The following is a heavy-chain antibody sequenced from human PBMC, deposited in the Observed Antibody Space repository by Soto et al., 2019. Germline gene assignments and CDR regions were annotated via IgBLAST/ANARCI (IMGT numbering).Heavy chain of an antibody. D-gene: IGHD2-21*02. CDR2: MNPNSGNT. J-gene: IGHJ6*02. Sequence: ASVKVSCKASGYTFTSYDINGVRQATGQGLEWMGWMNPNSGNTGYAQKFQGRVTMTRNTSISTAYMELSSLRSEDTAVYYCARGLGDSPLYYGMDVWGQGTTVTVSS. CDR3: ARGLGDSPLYYGMDV. CDR1: GYTFTSYD. V-gene: IGHV1-8*01.